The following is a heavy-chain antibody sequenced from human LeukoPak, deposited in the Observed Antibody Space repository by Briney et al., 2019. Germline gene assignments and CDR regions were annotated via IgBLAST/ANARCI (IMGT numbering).Heavy chain of an antibody. CDR1: GYTFTSYY. CDR3: ARDQRCSGGSCYLYGAFDI. J-gene: IGHJ3*02. CDR2: INPSGGST. Sequence: ASMKVSCKASGYTFTSYYMHWVRQAPGQGLEWMGIINPSGGSTSYAQKFQGRVTMTRDTSTSTVYMELSSLRSEGTAVYYCARDQRCSGGSCYLYGAFDIWGQGTMVTVSS. V-gene: IGHV1-46*01. D-gene: IGHD2-15*01.